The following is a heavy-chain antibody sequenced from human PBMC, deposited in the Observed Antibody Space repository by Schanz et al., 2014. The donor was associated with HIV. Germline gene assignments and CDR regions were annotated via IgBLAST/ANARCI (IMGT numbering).Heavy chain of an antibody. CDR2: ISESGGRT. V-gene: IGHV3-23*01. CDR3: VRDAAGRFSDRSPGY. Sequence: EVQLLESGGGFVQPGGSLRLSCAASGFAFNNYAMTWVRQAPGKGLEWVSSISESGGRTYYADSVRGRITISRDNSKNTLYLQMNSLRVEDTAVYYCVRDAAGRFSDRSPGYWGQGTLVIVSS. D-gene: IGHD2-15*01. J-gene: IGHJ4*01. CDR1: GFAFNNYA.